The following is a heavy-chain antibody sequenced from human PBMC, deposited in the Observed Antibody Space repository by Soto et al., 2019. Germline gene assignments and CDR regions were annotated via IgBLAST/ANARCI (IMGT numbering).Heavy chain of an antibody. CDR3: LRDVGWIHTRPDY. D-gene: IGHD2-15*01. J-gene: IGHJ4*02. Sequence: QVQLVESGGGVVQPGTSLRLSCAASGFIFSNYAMHWVRQSPGKGLEWVAVISYDETYTKYADSVRGRFTISRDNSKNTLSRQMHRLRSEDTAVYYSLRDVGWIHTRPDYWGRGTLVTVSS. V-gene: IGHV3-30*04. CDR2: ISYDETYT. CDR1: GFIFSNYA.